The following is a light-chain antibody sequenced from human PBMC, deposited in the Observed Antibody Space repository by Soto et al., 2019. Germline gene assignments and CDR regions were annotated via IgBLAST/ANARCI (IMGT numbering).Light chain of an antibody. CDR1: HNIARW. V-gene: IGKV1-5*01. CDR2: DAS. Sequence: DIPMTQSPSTLSASVGDRVSITCRASHNIARWLAWYQQKPGKAPRRLIYDASTLETGVPSRFSGSGSGTEFTLTISSLRPDDFATYFCQHLDSNWPFGQGTKVEI. J-gene: IGKJ1*01. CDR3: QHLDSNWP.